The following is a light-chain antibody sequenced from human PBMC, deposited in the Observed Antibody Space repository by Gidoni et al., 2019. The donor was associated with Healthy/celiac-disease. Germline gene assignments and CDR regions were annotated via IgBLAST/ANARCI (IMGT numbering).Light chain of an antibody. J-gene: IGLJ2*01. CDR2: EDS. V-gene: IGLV3-10*01. CDR3: YSTDSSGNHRV. Sequence: SSQLTQPPSVSVSPGQTDRITCSGAALPKKYAYWYQQKSGQAPVLVSYEDSKRPSGIPERLSGSSSGRMDTLTISGAQVEDEADYYCYSTDSSGNHRVFGGGTKLTVL. CDR1: ALPKKY.